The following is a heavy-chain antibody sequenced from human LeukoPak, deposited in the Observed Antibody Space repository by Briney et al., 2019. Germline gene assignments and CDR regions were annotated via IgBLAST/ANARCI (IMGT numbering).Heavy chain of an antibody. CDR3: AAGCSSTSCYWYYYTDV. CDR2: INQSGST. J-gene: IGHJ6*03. D-gene: IGHD2-2*01. Sequence: PSETLSLTCAVYGGSFSGYYWNWIRQPPGKGLDWIGEINQSGSTNYNPSLKSRVTISVDTSKKQFSLKLSPVTAADTAVYYCAAGCSSTSCYWYYYTDVWGKGTTVTVSS. CDR1: GGSFSGYY. V-gene: IGHV4-34*01.